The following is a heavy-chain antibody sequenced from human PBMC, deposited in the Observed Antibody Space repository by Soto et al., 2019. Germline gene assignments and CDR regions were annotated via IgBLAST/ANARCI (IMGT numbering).Heavy chain of an antibody. CDR3: ARDLDYYDSSGEGGAFDI. CDR1: GGTFSSYA. CDR2: IIPIFGIA. Sequence: ASVKVSCKASGGTFSSYAISWVRQAPGQGLEWMGGIIPIFGIANYAQKFQGRVTITADKSTSTAYMELSSLRSEDTAVYYCARDLDYYDSSGEGGAFDICGQGTMVTVSS. V-gene: IGHV1-69*10. D-gene: IGHD3-22*01. J-gene: IGHJ3*02.